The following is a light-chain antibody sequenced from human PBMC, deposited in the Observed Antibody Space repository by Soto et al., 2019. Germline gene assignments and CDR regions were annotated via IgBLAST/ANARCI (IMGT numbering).Light chain of an antibody. Sequence: QSVLTQPPAASGTPGQRVTISCSGSSSNIGTNTVNWYQQLPGTAPKLLIYSNDLRPSGVPDRFSGSKSGTSASLAISGLQSEDEADYYCEAWDDSLYGAVFGGGTKAHRP. CDR2: SND. J-gene: IGLJ2*01. CDR1: SSNIGTNT. V-gene: IGLV1-44*01. CDR3: EAWDDSLYGAV.